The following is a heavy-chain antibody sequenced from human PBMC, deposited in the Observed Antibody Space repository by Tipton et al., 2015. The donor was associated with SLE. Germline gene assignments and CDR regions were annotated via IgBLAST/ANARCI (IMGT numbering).Heavy chain of an antibody. CDR1: GGSISSGDYY. CDR3: ARDRRGYYYYYMDV. J-gene: IGHJ6*03. CDR2: IYYSGST. V-gene: IGHV4-61*08. Sequence: TLSLTCTVSGGSISSGDYYWSWIRQPPRKGLEWIGYIYYSGSTNYNPSLKSRVTISVDTSKNQFSLKLSSVTAADTAVYYCARDRRGYYYYYMDVWGKGTTVTVSS.